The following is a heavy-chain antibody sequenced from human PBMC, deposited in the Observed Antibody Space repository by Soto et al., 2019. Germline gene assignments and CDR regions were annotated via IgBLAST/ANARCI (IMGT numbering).Heavy chain of an antibody. V-gene: IGHV3-23*01. Sequence: GGSLRLSCAASGFTFSNYAMSWVRQAPGKGLEWISAISGSTYYADSVKGQFTISRDNSKSTLYLQLNSLRVEDTAVYYCAHLGRGSYGYYYYNMDVWGQGTTGTVS. CDR3: AHLGRGSYGYYYYNMDV. CDR2: ISGST. D-gene: IGHD1-26*01. J-gene: IGHJ6*02. CDR1: GFTFSNYA.